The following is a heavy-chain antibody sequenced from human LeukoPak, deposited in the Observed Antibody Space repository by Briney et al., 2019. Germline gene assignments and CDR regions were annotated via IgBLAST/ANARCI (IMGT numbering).Heavy chain of an antibody. CDR1: GFTFSSYW. V-gene: IGHV3-74*01. D-gene: IGHD3-10*01. J-gene: IGHJ4*02. CDR2: INSDGSST. CDR3: ARDSEVWVRGVIGY. Sequence: GGSPRLSCAASGFTFSSYWMHWVRQAPGKGLVWVSRINSDGSSTNYADSVKGRFTISRDDAKNTLYLQMNSLRADDTAVFYCARDSEVWVRGVIGYWGQGTLVTVSS.